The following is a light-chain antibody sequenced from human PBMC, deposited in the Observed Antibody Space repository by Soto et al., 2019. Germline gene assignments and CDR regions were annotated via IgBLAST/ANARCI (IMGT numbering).Light chain of an antibody. CDR2: DVS. Sequence: QSALTQPASVSGSPGQSIIISCTGTSSDADAYNYVSWYQHHPGKAPKLLIYDVSNRPSGISNRFSGSKSGNTASLTISGLQPEDEADYFCSSYTSSTILFGGGTKLDRP. CDR1: SSDADAYNY. V-gene: IGLV2-14*03. CDR3: SSYTSSTIL. J-gene: IGLJ2*01.